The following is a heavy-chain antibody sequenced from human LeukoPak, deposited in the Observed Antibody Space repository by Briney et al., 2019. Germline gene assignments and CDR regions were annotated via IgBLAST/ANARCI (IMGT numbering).Heavy chain of an antibody. Sequence: GGSLRLSCAASGFTFSSYAMHWVRQAPGKGLEWVAVISYDGSNKYYADSVKGRFTISRDNSKNTLYLQMNSLRAEDTAVYYCARVSYDFWSGYLYYYYYMDVWGKGTTVTVSS. CDR3: ARVSYDFWSGYLYYYYYMDV. V-gene: IGHV3-30*04. CDR1: GFTFSSYA. CDR2: ISYDGSNK. D-gene: IGHD3-3*01. J-gene: IGHJ6*03.